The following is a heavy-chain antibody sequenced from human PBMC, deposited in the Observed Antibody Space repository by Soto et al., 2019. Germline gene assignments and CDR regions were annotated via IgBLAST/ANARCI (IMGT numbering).Heavy chain of an antibody. CDR1: GGSISRYY. Sequence: ETLSLPCTVSGGSISRYYKSWIRQPPGKGLEWIGYIYYSGSTNYNPSLKSRVTISVDTSKNQFSLKLSSVTAADTAVYYCASPNGYGWDIPAYWGRRSLDTGSS. V-gene: IGHV4-59*01. CDR3: ASPNGYGWDIPAY. D-gene: IGHD3-16*01. CDR2: IYYSGST. J-gene: IGHJ4*02.